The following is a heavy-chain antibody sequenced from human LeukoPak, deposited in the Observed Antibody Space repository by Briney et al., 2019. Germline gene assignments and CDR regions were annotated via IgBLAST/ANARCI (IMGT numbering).Heavy chain of an antibody. V-gene: IGHV4-39*01. D-gene: IGHD3-22*01. CDR1: DDSVSRSDSY. J-gene: IGHJ1*01. Sequence: PSETLSFTCSVSDDSVSRSDSYWDWIRQPPVKGLERIGTIYYSGRTYYSPSLKTRVTISVHPSNNQFSLNLRSVTAADTALYYCARRRYYDGSGYLEWGQGTLLSVSS. CDR3: ARRRYYDGSGYLE. CDR2: IYYSGRT.